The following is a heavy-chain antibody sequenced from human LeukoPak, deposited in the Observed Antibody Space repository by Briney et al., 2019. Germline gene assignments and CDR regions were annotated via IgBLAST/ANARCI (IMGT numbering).Heavy chain of an antibody. CDR3: ARDRIGGTYYDY. J-gene: IGHJ4*02. CDR1: GDSFTNYA. V-gene: IGHV1-18*01. D-gene: IGHD1-26*01. Sequence: ASVTVSCKASGDSFTNYAFTWVRQAPGQGLEWMGWISVFNGNTKYAQKLQGRVTMTTDTSTSTAYMELRSLTSDDTAVYYCARDRIGGTYYDYWGQGTLVTVSS. CDR2: ISVFNGNT.